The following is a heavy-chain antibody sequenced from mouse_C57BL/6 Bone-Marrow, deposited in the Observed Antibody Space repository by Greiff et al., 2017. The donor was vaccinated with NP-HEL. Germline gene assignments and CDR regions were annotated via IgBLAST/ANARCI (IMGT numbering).Heavy chain of an antibody. D-gene: IGHD1-1*01. J-gene: IGHJ2*01. CDR2: ISSGGSYT. Sequence: EVQLVESGGDLVKPGGSLKLSCAASGFTFSSYGMSWVRQTPDKRLEWVATISSGGSYTYYPDSVKGRFTISRDNAKNTLYLQMSSLKSEDTAMYYCARHYSPYYGSSYGDYWGQGTTLTVSS. V-gene: IGHV5-6*01. CDR1: GFTFSSYG. CDR3: ARHYSPYYGSSYGDY.